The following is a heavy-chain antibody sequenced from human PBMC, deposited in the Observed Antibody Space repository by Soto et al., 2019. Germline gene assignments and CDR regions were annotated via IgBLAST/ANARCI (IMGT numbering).Heavy chain of an antibody. CDR1: GYTFTSYA. V-gene: IGHV1-3*01. CDR2: INAGNGNT. J-gene: IGHJ4*02. D-gene: IGHD3-22*01. Sequence: ASVKVSCKASGYTFTSYAMHWVRQAPGQRLEWMGWINAGNGNTKYSQKFQGRVTITRDTSASTAYMELSSLRSEDTAVYYCATFLGWYYDSSGAFDYWGQGTLVTVS. CDR3: ATFLGWYYDSSGAFDY.